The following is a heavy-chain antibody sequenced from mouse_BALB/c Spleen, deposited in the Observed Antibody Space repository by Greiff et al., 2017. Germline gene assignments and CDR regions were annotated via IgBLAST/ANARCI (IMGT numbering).Heavy chain of an antibody. Sequence: QVQLQQSGPQLVRPGASVKISCKASGYSFTSYWMHWVKQRPGQGLEWIGMIDPSDSETRLNQKFKDKATLTVDKSSSTAYMQLSSPTSEDSAVYYCVLQFITTVVARAYWGQGTLVTVSA. V-gene: IGHV1S127*01. D-gene: IGHD1-1*01. CDR3: VLQFITTVVARAY. J-gene: IGHJ3*01. CDR1: GYSFTSYW. CDR2: IDPSDSET.